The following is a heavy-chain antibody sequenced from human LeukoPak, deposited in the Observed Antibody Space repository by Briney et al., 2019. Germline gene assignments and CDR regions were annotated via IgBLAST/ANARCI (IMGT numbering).Heavy chain of an antibody. CDR2: IYSGGST. J-gene: IGHJ4*02. D-gene: IGHD6-19*01. Sequence: GGSLRLSCAASGFTVSSNYMSWVRQAPGKGLEWVSVIYSGGSTYYADSVKGRFTISRDNPKNTLYLQMNSLRAEDTAVYYCARTWTESYSSGWWSFDYWGQGTLVTVSS. V-gene: IGHV3-66*01. CDR3: ARTWTESYSSGWWSFDY. CDR1: GFTVSSNY.